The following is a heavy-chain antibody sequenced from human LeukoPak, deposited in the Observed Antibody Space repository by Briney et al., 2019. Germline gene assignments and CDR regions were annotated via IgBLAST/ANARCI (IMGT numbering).Heavy chain of an antibody. CDR1: GFTVSSNY. CDR3: SLYSSSWYSSDWFDP. CDR2: IYSGGST. D-gene: IGHD6-13*01. Sequence: TGGSLRLSCAAPGFTVSSNYMSWVRQAPGKGLEWVSVIYSGGSTYYADSVKGRFTISRDNSKNTLYLQMNSLRAEDTAVYYCSLYSSSWYSSDWFDPWGQGTLVTVSS. J-gene: IGHJ5*02. V-gene: IGHV3-66*01.